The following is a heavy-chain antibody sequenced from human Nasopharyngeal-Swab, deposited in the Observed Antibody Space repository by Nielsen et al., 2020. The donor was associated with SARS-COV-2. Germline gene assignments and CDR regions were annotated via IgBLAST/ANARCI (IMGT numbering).Heavy chain of an antibody. Sequence: GESLKISCAASGFTVSSNYMSWVRQAPGKGLEWGSVIYSGGSTYYADSVKGRFTISRDNSKNTLYLQMNSLRAEDTAVYYCARDRTDYCTNGVCYPASYYYGMDVWGQGTTVTVSS. D-gene: IGHD2-8*01. J-gene: IGHJ6*02. CDR2: IYSGGST. CDR1: GFTVSSNY. V-gene: IGHV3-66*01. CDR3: ARDRTDYCTNGVCYPASYYYGMDV.